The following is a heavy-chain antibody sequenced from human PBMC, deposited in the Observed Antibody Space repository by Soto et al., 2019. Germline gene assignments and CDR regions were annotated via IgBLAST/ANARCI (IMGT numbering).Heavy chain of an antibody. V-gene: IGHV3-30-3*01. CDR3: ARKAAGGLESRFFKDWFDP. CDR2: ISYDGSNK. D-gene: IGHD1-1*01. Sequence: QVQLVESGGGVVQPGRSLRLSCAASGFTFSSYAMHWVRQAPGKGLEWVAVISYDGSNKYYADSVKGRFTISRDNSKNTLYLQMNSLRAEDTAVYYCARKAAGGLESRFFKDWFDPWGQGTLVTVSS. CDR1: GFTFSSYA. J-gene: IGHJ5*02.